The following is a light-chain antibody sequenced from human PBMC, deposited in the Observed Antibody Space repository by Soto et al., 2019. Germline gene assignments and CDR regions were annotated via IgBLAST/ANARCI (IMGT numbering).Light chain of an antibody. Sequence: EIVLTQSPATLSLSPGERATLSCRASQSVSSYLAWYQQKPGQAPRLLIYDASNRATGIPARFRGSGSGTVFTLTISSLEPEDFAVYYCQQRSIRPWTFGKGTKVEIK. J-gene: IGKJ1*01. CDR2: DAS. CDR1: QSVSSY. V-gene: IGKV3-11*01. CDR3: QQRSIRPWT.